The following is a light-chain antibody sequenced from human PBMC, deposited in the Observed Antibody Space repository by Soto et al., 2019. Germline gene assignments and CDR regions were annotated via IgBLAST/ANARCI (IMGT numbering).Light chain of an antibody. CDR1: QSVSSSY. CDR3: QQYGSSPVT. CDR2: GAS. Sequence: EIMLTQSPGTLSLSPGERATLSCRASQSVSSSYLAWYQQKPGQAPRLLIYGASSRATGIPDRVSGSGSGTDFTLTISRLEPEDFAVYYCQQYGSSPVTFGQGTKVDIK. V-gene: IGKV3-20*01. J-gene: IGKJ1*01.